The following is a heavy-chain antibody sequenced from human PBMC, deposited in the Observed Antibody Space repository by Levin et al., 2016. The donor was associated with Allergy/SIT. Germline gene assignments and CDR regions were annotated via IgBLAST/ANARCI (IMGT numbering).Heavy chain of an antibody. CDR1: GGSISSGGYY. D-gene: IGHD2-21*02. Sequence: SETLSLTCTVSGGSISSGGYYWSWIRQHPGKGLEWIGYIYYSGSTYYNPSLKSRVTISVDTSKNQFSLKLSSVTAADTAVYYCARVVATTAIGSEYFQHWGQGTLVTVSS. V-gene: IGHV4-31*03. CDR2: IYYSGST. CDR3: ARVVATTAIGSEYFQH. J-gene: IGHJ1*01.